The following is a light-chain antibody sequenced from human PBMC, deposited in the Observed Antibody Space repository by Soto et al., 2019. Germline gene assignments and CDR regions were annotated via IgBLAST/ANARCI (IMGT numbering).Light chain of an antibody. CDR1: QSVSSSY. J-gene: IGKJ1*01. CDR3: QQYGSSPPT. V-gene: IGKV3-20*01. Sequence: EIVLTQSPGTLSLSPGERATLSCRASQSVSSSYVAWYQQKPGQAPRLLIYEASIRAIVITDRFSGSGSGTDFTLTMSRVEPEDFAVYHCQQYGSSPPTVGQGSKVEIK. CDR2: EAS.